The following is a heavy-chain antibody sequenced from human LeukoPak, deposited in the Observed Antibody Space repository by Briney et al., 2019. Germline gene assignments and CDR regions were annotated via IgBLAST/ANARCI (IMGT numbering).Heavy chain of an antibody. V-gene: IGHV3-9*01. CDR2: IRWNCGSI. Sequence: GGSLRLSCAASGFPFDDYAMQWVRQAPGKGLELVSGIRWNCGSIGYADSVKGRFTISRDNAKNSLYLQMNSLRAEDTALYYCAKDIGHIVVVPAAIPYYYGMDVWGQGTTVTVS. CDR1: GFPFDDYA. D-gene: IGHD2-2*01. CDR3: AKDIGHIVVVPAAIPYYYGMDV. J-gene: IGHJ6*02.